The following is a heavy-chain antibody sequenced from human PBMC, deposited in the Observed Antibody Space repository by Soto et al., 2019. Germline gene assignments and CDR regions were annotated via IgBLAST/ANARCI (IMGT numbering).Heavy chain of an antibody. D-gene: IGHD4-17*01. CDR3: ARHRHGDYSYYYGMDV. V-gene: IGHV5-51*01. CDR2: IYPGDSDT. Sequence: PGESLKISCKGSGYSSTSYWIGWVRQMPGKGLEWMGIIYPGDSDTRYSPSFQGQVTISADKSISTAYLQWSSLKASDTAMYYCARHRHGDYSYYYGMDVWGQGTTVTVSS. CDR1: GYSSTSYW. J-gene: IGHJ6*02.